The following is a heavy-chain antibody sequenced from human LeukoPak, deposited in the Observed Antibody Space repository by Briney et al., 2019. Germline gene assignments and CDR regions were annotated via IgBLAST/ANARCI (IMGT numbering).Heavy chain of an antibody. J-gene: IGHJ6*02. V-gene: IGHV3-30*18. D-gene: IGHD3-10*01. Sequence: QPGRSLRLSCAASGFTFSSYGMHWVRQAPGKGLEWVAVISYDGSNKYYADSVKGRFTISRDNSKNALYLQMNSLRAEDTAVYYCAKDEFRSTNYYYYYGMDVWGQGTTATVSS. CDR1: GFTFSSYG. CDR2: ISYDGSNK. CDR3: AKDEFRSTNYYYYYGMDV.